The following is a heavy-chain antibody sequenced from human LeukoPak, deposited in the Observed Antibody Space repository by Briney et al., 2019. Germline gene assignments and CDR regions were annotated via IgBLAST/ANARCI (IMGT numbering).Heavy chain of an antibody. CDR3: ARVGDRSGNGYSH. D-gene: IGHD2-2*03. CDR2: ISRCGGNT. CDR1: GFTISRSS. J-gene: IGHJ4*02. V-gene: IGHV3-64*01. Sequence: GGSLRLSCAASGFTISRSSMHWVRQAPGKGLEFVSAISRCGGNTYYANSVKGRFTISRDTSKNTLYLQVGSLRVEDMAVYYCARVGDRSGNGYSHWGQGTLVTVSS.